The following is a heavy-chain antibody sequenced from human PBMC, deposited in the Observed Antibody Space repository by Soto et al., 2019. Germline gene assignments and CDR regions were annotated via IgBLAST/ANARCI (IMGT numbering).Heavy chain of an antibody. CDR3: ARTSLVVAAATREDY. J-gene: IGHJ4*02. D-gene: IGHD2-15*01. CDR2: INSDGSST. V-gene: IGHV3-74*01. Sequence: EVQLVESGGALVQPGGSLRLSCAASGFTFSSYWMHWVRQAPGKGLVWVSRINSDGSSTSYADSVTGRFTISRDNAKNTLYLQMISLRAEDTAVYYCARTSLVVAAATREDYWGQGTLVTVSS. CDR1: GFTFSSYW.